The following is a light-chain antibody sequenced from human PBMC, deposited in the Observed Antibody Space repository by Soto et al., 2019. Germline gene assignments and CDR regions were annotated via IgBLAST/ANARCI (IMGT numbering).Light chain of an antibody. CDR1: SRDVGIYNY. Sequence: QSALTQPRSVSGSPGQSVTVSCTGTSRDVGIYNYVSWYQQRPGTAPKVMIYDVTKRPSGVPDRFSGSKSANTASLTISGLQADDEADYYCNSYVAGSNVFGTGTKVTVL. V-gene: IGLV2-11*01. CDR3: NSYVAGSNV. CDR2: DVT. J-gene: IGLJ1*01.